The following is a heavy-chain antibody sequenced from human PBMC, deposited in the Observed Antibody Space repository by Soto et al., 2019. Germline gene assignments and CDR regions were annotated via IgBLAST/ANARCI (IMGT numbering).Heavy chain of an antibody. J-gene: IGHJ4*02. CDR2: IIPIFGTA. Sequence: QVQLVKSGAEVKKPGSSVKVSCKASGGTFSSYAISWVRQAPGQGLEWMGGIIPIFGTANYAQKFQGRVSITADESTSTAYMELSSLRSEDTAVYYWARETVGGAGADYWGQGTLVIVSS. CDR3: ARETVGGAGADY. CDR1: GGTFSSYA. D-gene: IGHD6-19*01. V-gene: IGHV1-69*12.